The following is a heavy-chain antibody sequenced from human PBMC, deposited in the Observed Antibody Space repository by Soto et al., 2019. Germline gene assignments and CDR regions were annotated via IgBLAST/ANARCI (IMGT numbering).Heavy chain of an antibody. CDR2: INHSGST. V-gene: IGHV4-34*01. J-gene: IGHJ6*03. CDR1: CGSFSGYY. Sequence: PSETVSLTCAVYCGSFSGYYWSWIRQPAGKGLEWIVEINHSGSTNYNPSLKSRVTISVDTSKNQFSLKLSSVTAADTAVYYRARSYHQILATIGLRYYYHMEFWAKGTSVILSS. D-gene: IGHD5-12*01. CDR3: ARSYHQILATIGLRYYYHMEF.